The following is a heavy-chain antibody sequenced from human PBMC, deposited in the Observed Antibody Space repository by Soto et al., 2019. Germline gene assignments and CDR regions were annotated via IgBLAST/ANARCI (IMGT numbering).Heavy chain of an antibody. Sequence: SETLSLTCTVSGGSISSSSYYWGWIRQPPGKGLEWIGSIYYSGSTYYNPSLKSRVTISVDTSKNQFSLKLSSVTAADTAVYYCARRGIALSYGMDVWGQGTTVTVS. D-gene: IGHD2-21*01. V-gene: IGHV4-39*01. CDR3: ARRGIALSYGMDV. CDR2: IYYSGST. J-gene: IGHJ6*02. CDR1: GGSISSSSYY.